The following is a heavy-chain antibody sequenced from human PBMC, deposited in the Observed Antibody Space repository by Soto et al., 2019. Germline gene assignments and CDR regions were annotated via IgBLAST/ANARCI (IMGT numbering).Heavy chain of an antibody. D-gene: IGHD3-3*01. CDR2: INADNGNT. CDR3: ARGISSYYDFWSGSQSLDY. V-gene: IGHV1-3*01. Sequence: GASVKVSCKASGYTFTSYAMHWVRQAPGQRLEWMGWINADNGNTKYSQKFQGRVTITRDTSASTAYMELSSLRSEDTAVYYCARGISSYYDFWSGSQSLDYWGQGTLVTVSS. CDR1: GYTFTSYA. J-gene: IGHJ4*02.